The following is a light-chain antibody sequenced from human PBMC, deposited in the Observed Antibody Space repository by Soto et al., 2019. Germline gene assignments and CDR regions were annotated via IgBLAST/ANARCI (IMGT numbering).Light chain of an antibody. J-gene: IGKJ2*01. V-gene: IGKV1-5*01. CDR3: HEYNSDGPYT. CDR2: DAS. Sequence: DIPLTQSPSTLAASVGDRVTMTCRASQPINKWLAWYQQKPGEAPDLLISDASTLESGVPSRFRGSGSGTEFSLIISSLQPEDVATYYCHEYNSDGPYTFGQGTKLEIK. CDR1: QPINKW.